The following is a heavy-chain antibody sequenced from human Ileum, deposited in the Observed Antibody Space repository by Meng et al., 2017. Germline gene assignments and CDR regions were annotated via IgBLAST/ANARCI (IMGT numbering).Heavy chain of an antibody. V-gene: IGHV4-4*02. J-gene: IGHJ4*02. Sequence: VDLQESGPGLVKRTGTLSLTCAVSGGAISTNRCWSWVRQPPGKGLEWIGEIHHGGSTNYNPSLTSRVVISIDNSKSQFSLELTSVTAADTAVYYCARRPRYDGSAYYPAFEYWGQGTLVTVSS. CDR1: GGAISTNRC. CDR2: IHHGGST. D-gene: IGHD3-22*01. CDR3: ARRPRYDGSAYYPAFEY.